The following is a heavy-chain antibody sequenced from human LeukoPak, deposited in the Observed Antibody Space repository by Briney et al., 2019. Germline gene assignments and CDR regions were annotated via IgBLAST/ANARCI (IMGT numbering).Heavy chain of an antibody. CDR2: INWNGGST. V-gene: IGHV3-20*04. J-gene: IGHJ4*02. D-gene: IGHD6-6*01. CDR1: GFTVSSNY. CDR3: ARDRYSSSSNLFDY. Sequence: GGSLRLSCAASGFTVSSNYMTWVRQAPGKGLEWVSGINWNGGSTGYADSVKGRFTISRDNAKNSLYLQMNSLRAEDTALYYCARDRYSSSSNLFDYWGQGTLVTVSS.